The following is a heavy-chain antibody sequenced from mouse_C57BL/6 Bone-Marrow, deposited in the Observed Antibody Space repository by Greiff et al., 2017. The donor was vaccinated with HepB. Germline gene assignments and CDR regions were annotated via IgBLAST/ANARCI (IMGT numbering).Heavy chain of an antibody. CDR2: ISNLAYSI. V-gene: IGHV5-15*04. D-gene: IGHD1-1*01. Sequence: EVKLVESGGGLVQPGGSLKLSCAASGFTFSDYGMAWVRQAPRKGPEWVALISNLAYSIYYADTVTGRFTISRANAKNTLYLEMSSLRSEDTAMYYCARSHYYGRGAWFAYWGQGTLVTVSA. CDR1: GFTFSDYG. CDR3: ARSHYYGRGAWFAY. J-gene: IGHJ3*01.